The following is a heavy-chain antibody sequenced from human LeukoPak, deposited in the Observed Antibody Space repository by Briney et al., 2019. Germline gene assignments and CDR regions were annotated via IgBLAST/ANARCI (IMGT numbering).Heavy chain of an antibody. Sequence: GASVKVSCKASRYTFIKYFLHWVRQAPGQGLEWMGIINPSGSSTTYAQKFQGRVTMTRDTSTSTVYMELSSLRSEDTAVYYCARTSGRTFDYWGQGTLVTVSS. CDR1: RYTFIKYF. J-gene: IGHJ4*02. CDR2: INPSGSST. CDR3: ARTSGRTFDY. V-gene: IGHV1-46*01.